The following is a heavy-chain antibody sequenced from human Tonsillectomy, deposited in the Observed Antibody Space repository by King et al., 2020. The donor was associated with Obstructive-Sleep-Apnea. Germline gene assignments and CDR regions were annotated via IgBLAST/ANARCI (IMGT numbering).Heavy chain of an antibody. D-gene: IGHD3-10*01. CDR1: GFTFSNYA. CDR2: IAYDGSNK. Sequence: ESGGGVVQPGRSLRLSCAASGFTFSNYAVHWVRQAPGKGLEWVAVIAYDGSNKYYADSVKGRFTISRDNSKNTRYLQMNNLRVEDTAVYYCARDRMMVRGVNLGDYWGQGTLVTVTS. V-gene: IGHV3-30*04. CDR3: ARDRMMVRGVNLGDY. J-gene: IGHJ4*02.